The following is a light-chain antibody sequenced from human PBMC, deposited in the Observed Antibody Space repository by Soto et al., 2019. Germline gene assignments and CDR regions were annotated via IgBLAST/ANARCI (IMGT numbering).Light chain of an antibody. V-gene: IGLV2-14*01. Sequence: QSALTQPASVSGSPGQSITISCTGTSSDVGGYNYVSWYQQHPGKAPKLMIYEVSNRPSGVSNRFSGSKSGNTASLTIFGLQAEDEGDYYCSSYTSSSSRVFGGGTKVTVL. CDR3: SSYTSSSSRV. CDR2: EVS. CDR1: SSDVGGYNY. J-gene: IGLJ3*02.